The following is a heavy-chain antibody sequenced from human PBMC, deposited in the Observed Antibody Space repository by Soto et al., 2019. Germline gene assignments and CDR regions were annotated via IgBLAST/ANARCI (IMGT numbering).Heavy chain of an antibody. Sequence: PGGSLRLSCVASEIVFSRFAVSWVHQAPGKGPEWVSTISGSGGGTYYTDSVKGRFTISRDNSKNTLYLQMNILRVEDTALYYCAKGGGDYNPFDYWGPGTLVTVS. J-gene: IGHJ4*02. CDR2: ISGSGGGT. CDR1: EIVFSRFA. D-gene: IGHD4-17*01. V-gene: IGHV3-23*01. CDR3: AKGGGDYNPFDY.